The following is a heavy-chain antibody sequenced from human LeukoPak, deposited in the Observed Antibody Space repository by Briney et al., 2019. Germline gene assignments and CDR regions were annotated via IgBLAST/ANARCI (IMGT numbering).Heavy chain of an antibody. CDR2: INHSGST. J-gene: IGHJ4*02. Sequence: SETLSLTCAVYGGSFSGYYWSWIRQPPGKGLEWIGEINHSGSTNYNPSLKSRVTISVDTSKNQFSLKLRSVTAADTAVYYCAKMGYCGGDCYRYYFHYWGQGTLVTVSS. V-gene: IGHV4-34*01. CDR1: GGSFSGYY. CDR3: AKMGYCGGDCYRYYFHY. D-gene: IGHD2-21*02.